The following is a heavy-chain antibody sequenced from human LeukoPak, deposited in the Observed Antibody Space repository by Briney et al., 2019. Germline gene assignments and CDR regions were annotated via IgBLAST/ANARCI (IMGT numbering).Heavy chain of an antibody. J-gene: IGHJ4*02. Sequence: PGGSLRLSCAASGFTFSGDWMGWVRQAPEKGLEWVANIKYDGSEKYYVDSVKGRFTISRDNAKNSLYLQMNSLRDEDTAVYYCARYRREGLYYFDYWGQGTLVTVSS. V-gene: IGHV3-7*01. CDR3: ARYRREGLYYFDY. CDR2: IKYDGSEK. CDR1: GFTFSGDW.